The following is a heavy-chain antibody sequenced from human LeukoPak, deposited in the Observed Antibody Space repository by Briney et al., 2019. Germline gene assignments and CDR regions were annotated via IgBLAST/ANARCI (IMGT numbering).Heavy chain of an antibody. CDR3: ARVRFLEV. V-gene: IGHV3-7*01. J-gene: IGHJ4*02. D-gene: IGHD3-3*01. Sequence: PGTSLRLSCAASGFTFSIYGMHWVRRAPGKGLEWVANIKQDGSEKYYVDSVKGRFTISRDNAKNSLYLQMNSLRAEDTAVYYCARVRFLEVWGLGTLVIVSS. CDR2: IKQDGSEK. CDR1: GFTFSIYG.